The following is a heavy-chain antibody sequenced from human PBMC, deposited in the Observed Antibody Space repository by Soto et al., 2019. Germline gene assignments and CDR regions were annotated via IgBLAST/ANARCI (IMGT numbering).Heavy chain of an antibody. V-gene: IGHV1-46*01. Sequence: ASVKVSCKASGYTLTNFYIHWVRQAPGQGLEWMGIINPNGGSTNYAHNFQGRVTITRDTSTSTVYMDLSSLRSEDTAVYYCAKYLDVGNSAKSGWSDSWGQGTLVTVSS. CDR1: GYTLTNFY. CDR2: INPNGGST. CDR3: AKYLDVGNSAKSGWSDS. J-gene: IGHJ5*01. D-gene: IGHD1-1*01.